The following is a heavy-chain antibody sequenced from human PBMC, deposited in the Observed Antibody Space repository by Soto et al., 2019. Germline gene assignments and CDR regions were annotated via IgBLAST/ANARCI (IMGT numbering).Heavy chain of an antibody. V-gene: IGHV3-30*18. CDR2: ISYDGSNK. J-gene: IGHJ6*02. CDR3: AKDQPWLTIYYYYCMDV. Sequence: QVQLVESGGGVVQPGRSLRLSCAASGFTFSIYGMHWVRHAPGKGLEWVAVISYDGSNKYYADSVKGRGTISRDNSNHSLYLQMNSLRAEDTAVYYCAKDQPWLTIYYYYCMDVWGQGTTVTVSS. CDR1: GFTFSIYG. D-gene: IGHD6-19*01.